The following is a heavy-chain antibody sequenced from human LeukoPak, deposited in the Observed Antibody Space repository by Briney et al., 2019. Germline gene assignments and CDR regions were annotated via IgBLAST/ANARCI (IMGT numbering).Heavy chain of an antibody. J-gene: IGHJ3*02. V-gene: IGHV4-59*08. D-gene: IGHD1-14*01. Sequence: SDTLSLTCTVSGRSINSYYWSWIRQPPGKGLEWIGYIYYTGGETNYNPPLKSRLTISVDTSKNQFSLMLTSVTAADTAVYYCARQPGGTAAFDIWAQGTMVTVSS. CDR2: IYYTGGET. CDR3: ARQPGGTAAFDI. CDR1: GRSINSYY.